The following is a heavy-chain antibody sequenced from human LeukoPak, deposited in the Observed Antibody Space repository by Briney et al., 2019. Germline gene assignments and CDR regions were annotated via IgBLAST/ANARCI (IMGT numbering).Heavy chain of an antibody. CDR2: IIPIFGTA. J-gene: IGHJ6*03. D-gene: IGHD3-10*01. Sequence: SVKVSCKASGGTFSSYAISWERQAPGQGLEWMGGIIPIFGTANYAQKFQGRVTITADESTSTAYMELGSLRSEDTAVYYCARGGSYYYGSGSRYYYMDVWGKGTTVTISS. CDR1: GGTFSSYA. CDR3: ARGGSYYYGSGSRYYYMDV. V-gene: IGHV1-69*01.